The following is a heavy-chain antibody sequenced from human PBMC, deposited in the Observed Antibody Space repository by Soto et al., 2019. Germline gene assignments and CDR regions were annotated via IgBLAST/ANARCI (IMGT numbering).Heavy chain of an antibody. D-gene: IGHD6-19*01. J-gene: IGHJ4*02. CDR2: INPSGGST. CDR3: ARDVRSSYSSGCYYFDY. CDR1: GYTFTSYY. V-gene: IGHV1-46*01. Sequence: ASVKVSCKASGYTFTSYYMHWVRQAPGQGLEWMGIINPSGGSTSYAQKFQGRVTMSTDTSTSTVYMELSSLISEDTAVYYCARDVRSSYSSGCYYFDYWGQGTLVTVSS.